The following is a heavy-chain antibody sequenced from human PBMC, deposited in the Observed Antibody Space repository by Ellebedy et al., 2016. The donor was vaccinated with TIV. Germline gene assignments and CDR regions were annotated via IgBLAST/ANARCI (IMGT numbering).Heavy chain of an antibody. CDR3: ARGVSTSNLEPYAMDV. CDR1: GYSFSTFW. CDR2: IDPGNSYT. V-gene: IGHV5-10-1*01. Sequence: GASLKISCKVSGYSFSTFWINWLRQTPGKCLWWMGRIDPGNSYTYSSPSLQGIVTISADRSITTAYLQWHSRNASDTGTYYCARGVSTSNLEPYAMDVWGQGTTVNVSS. D-gene: IGHD2-8*01. J-gene: IGHJ6*02.